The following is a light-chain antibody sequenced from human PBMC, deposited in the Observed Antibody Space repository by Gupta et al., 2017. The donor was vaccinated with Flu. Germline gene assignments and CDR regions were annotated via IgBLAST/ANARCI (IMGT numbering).Light chain of an antibody. CDR1: SSNIGSNT. CDR3: AAWDDSLNGFYV. J-gene: IGLJ1*01. CDR2: SNI. V-gene: IGLV1-44*01. Sequence: QSVLTQPPSASATPGQRVTISCSGSSSNIGSNTVNWYQQLPATAPRLLIYSNIQRPSGVPDRFSGSKSGTSASLAISGLQSEDEADYYCAAWDDSLNGFYVFGTGTKVTVL.